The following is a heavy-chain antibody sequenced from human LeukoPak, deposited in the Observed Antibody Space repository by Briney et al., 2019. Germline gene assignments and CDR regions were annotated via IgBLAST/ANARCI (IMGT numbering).Heavy chain of an antibody. Sequence: PGGSLRLSCSASGFSFSNYWMCSVRQAPGKGLVCVSRINSDGSTTTYADSVKGRFTISRDNAKNTLYLQMNSLRAEDSALYYCARIRESLGLGAFDIWGQGTMVTVSS. CDR1: GFSFSNYW. V-gene: IGHV3-74*03. D-gene: IGHD7-27*01. CDR2: INSDGSTT. J-gene: IGHJ3*02. CDR3: ARIRESLGLGAFDI.